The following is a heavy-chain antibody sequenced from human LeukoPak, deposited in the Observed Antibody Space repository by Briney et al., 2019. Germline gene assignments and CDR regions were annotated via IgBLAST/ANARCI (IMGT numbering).Heavy chain of an antibody. Sequence: GGSLRLSCAASGFTFSSYWMSWVRQAPGKGLEWVANIKQDGSEKYYVDSVKGRFTISRDNSKNTLYLQMNSLRAEDTAVYYCARETTVVNYYYYGMDVWGQGTTVTVSS. J-gene: IGHJ6*02. D-gene: IGHD4-23*01. CDR2: IKQDGSEK. CDR3: ARETTVVNYYYYGMDV. CDR1: GFTFSSYW. V-gene: IGHV3-7*03.